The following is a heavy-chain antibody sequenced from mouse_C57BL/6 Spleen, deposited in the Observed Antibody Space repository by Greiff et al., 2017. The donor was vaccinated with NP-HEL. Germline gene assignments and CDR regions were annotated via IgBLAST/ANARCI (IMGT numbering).Heavy chain of an antibody. J-gene: IGHJ4*01. V-gene: IGHV1-80*01. CDR3: TTVVAPGAMDY. CDR2: IYPGDGDT. Sequence: QVQLKQSGAELVKPGASVKISCKASGYAFSSYWMNWVKQRPGKGLEWIGQIYPGDGDTNYNGKFKGKATLTADKSSSTAYMQLSSLTSEDSAVYFCTTVVAPGAMDYWGQGTSVTVSS. CDR1: GYAFSSYW. D-gene: IGHD1-1*01.